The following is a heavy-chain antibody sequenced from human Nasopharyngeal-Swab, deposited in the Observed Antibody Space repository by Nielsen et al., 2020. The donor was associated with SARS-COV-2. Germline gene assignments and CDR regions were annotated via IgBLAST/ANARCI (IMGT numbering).Heavy chain of an antibody. CDR1: GFPFSSHA. J-gene: IGHJ4*02. CDR3: AKDHSSSWGGDY. CDR2: LIENGVDT. D-gene: IGHD6-13*01. V-gene: IGHV3-23*01. Sequence: GESLKISCVASGFPFSSHAMSWVRQAPGKGLEWVSGLIENGVDTYYAESVKGRFTVSRDNSRNTLYLQMNSLRAEDTAVYYCAKDHSSSWGGDYWGQGTLVAVSS.